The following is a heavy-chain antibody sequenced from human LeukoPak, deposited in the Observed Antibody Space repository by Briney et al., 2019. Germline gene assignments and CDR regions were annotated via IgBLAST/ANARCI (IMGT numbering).Heavy chain of an antibody. D-gene: IGHD3-22*01. CDR2: IIPIFATA. Sequence: SVKVSCKASGGTFSSYAISWVRQAPGQGLEWMGGIIPIFATANYAQKFQGRVTITADESTSTAYMELSSLRSEDTAVCYCARGPITTRSHFDYWGQGTLVTVSS. CDR3: ARGPITTRSHFDY. V-gene: IGHV1-69*13. J-gene: IGHJ4*02. CDR1: GGTFSSYA.